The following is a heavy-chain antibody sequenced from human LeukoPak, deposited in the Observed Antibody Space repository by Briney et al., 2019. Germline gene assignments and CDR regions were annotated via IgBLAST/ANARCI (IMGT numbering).Heavy chain of an antibody. Sequence: PGGSLRLSCAASGFTFSSYAMHWVRQAPGKGLEWVAVISYDGSNKYYADSVKGRFTISRDNSKNTLYLQMNSLRAEDTAVYYCARDRDYGDSQFDYWGQGTLVTVSS. D-gene: IGHD4-17*01. CDR1: GFTFSSYA. V-gene: IGHV3-30-3*01. CDR3: ARDRDYGDSQFDY. CDR2: ISYDGSNK. J-gene: IGHJ4*02.